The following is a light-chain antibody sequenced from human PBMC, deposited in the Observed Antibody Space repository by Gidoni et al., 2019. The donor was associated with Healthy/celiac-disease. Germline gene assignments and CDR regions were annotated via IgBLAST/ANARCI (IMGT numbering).Light chain of an antibody. Sequence: DILLPQSPATLSLSPGERATLSCRAIQSVSSYLAWYQQKPGQAHRLLIYDASNRATCIPARFSGSGSGTDFTLTISSLEPEDFAVYYCQQRSNWPQYTFGQXTKLEIK. CDR2: DAS. CDR3: QQRSNWPQYT. V-gene: IGKV3-11*01. CDR1: QSVSSY. J-gene: IGKJ2*01.